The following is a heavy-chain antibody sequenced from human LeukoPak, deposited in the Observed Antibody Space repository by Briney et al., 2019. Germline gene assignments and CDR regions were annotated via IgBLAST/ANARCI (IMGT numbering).Heavy chain of an antibody. CDR2: IWYDGSNK. CDR1: GFTFSSYG. J-gene: IGHJ2*01. D-gene: IGHD1-1*01. CDR3: ARELISTTWRGNRSYFDL. V-gene: IGHV3-33*01. Sequence: PGRSLRLSCAASGFTFSSYGMHWVRQAPGKGLEWVAVIWYDGSNKYYADSVKGRFTISRDNSKNTLYLQMNSLRVEDTAVYYCARELISTTWRGNRSYFDLWGRGTLVTVSS.